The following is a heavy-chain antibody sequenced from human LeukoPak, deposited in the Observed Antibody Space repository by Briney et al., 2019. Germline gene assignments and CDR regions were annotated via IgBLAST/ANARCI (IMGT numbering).Heavy chain of an antibody. CDR3: ARGGGYCSGGSCYYVY. CDR2: MNPNSGNT. Sequence: ASVKVSSKASGYTFTSYDINWVRQATGQGLEWMGWMNPNSGNTGYAQKFQGRVTMTRNTSISTAYMELGSLRSEDTAVYYCARGGGYCSGGSCYYVYWGQGTLVTVSS. J-gene: IGHJ4*02. D-gene: IGHD2-15*01. V-gene: IGHV1-8*01. CDR1: GYTFTSYD.